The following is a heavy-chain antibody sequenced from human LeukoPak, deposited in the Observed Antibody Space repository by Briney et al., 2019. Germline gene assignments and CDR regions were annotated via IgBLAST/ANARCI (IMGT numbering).Heavy chain of an antibody. D-gene: IGHD6-19*01. CDR1: GFTFDDYG. Sequence: GGSLRLSCAASGFTFDDYGMSWVRQAPGKGLEWVSAISGRGGVTYYADSVKGRFTISRDNSKNTLYLQMNSLRAEDTAVYYCAKDTVAAVAVPYWGQGTLVTVSS. J-gene: IGHJ4*02. V-gene: IGHV3-23*01. CDR3: AKDTVAAVAVPY. CDR2: ISGRGGVT.